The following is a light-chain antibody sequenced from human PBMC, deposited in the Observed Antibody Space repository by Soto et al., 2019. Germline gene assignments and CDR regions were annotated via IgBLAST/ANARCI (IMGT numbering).Light chain of an antibody. CDR2: GTS. V-gene: IGKV3-20*01. J-gene: IGKJ1*01. CDR3: QQYGSSPWT. CDR1: QSVDSSF. Sequence: EIVLTPSPGTLSLSPVERATLSCRASQSVDSSFVAWFQQKPGQAPRLLIYGTSSRATGIPDRFSGSGSGTDFTLTINGLEPEDFAMYFCQQYGSSPWTFGQGTKVDIK.